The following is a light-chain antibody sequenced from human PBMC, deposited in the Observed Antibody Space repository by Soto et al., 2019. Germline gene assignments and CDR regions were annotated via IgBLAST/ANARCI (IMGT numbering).Light chain of an antibody. J-gene: IGKJ1*01. CDR2: AAS. CDR1: QTVTSY. V-gene: IGKV1-39*01. Sequence: VNMTQSPSSLSASLCDSLNLTCRASQTVTSYLNWYQQKRGKPPKLLIYAASTLQSGVPSRFSGSGSGTEFTLTIISLQPEYFVSYCCQQSYRFPKTFGRGTKVDIK. CDR3: QQSYRFPKT.